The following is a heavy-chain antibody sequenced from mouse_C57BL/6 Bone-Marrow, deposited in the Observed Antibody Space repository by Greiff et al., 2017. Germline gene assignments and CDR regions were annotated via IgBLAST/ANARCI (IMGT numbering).Heavy chain of an antibody. V-gene: IGHV1-69*01. CDR1: GYTFTSYW. J-gene: IGHJ4*01. D-gene: IGHD2-5*01. CDR3: ARGASDYSNFYAMDY. CDR2: IDPSDSYT. Sequence: QVQLQQPGAELVMPGASVKLSCKASGYTFTSYWMHWVKQRPGQGLEWIGEIDPSDSYTNNNQKFKGKSTLTVDKSSSTAYMQLSSLTSEDSAVYYCARGASDYSNFYAMDYWGQGTSVTVSS.